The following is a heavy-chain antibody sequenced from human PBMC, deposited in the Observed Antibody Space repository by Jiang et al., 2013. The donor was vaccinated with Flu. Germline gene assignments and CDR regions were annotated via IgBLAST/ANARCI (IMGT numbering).Heavy chain of an antibody. Sequence: GLVKPSQTLSLTCTVSGGSISSGGYYWSWIRQHPGKGLEWIGYIYYSGSTYXNPSLKSRVTISVDTSKNQFSLKLSSVTAADTAVYYCATKLGRYSSSWYYGMDVWGQGTTVTVSS. D-gene: IGHD6-13*01. J-gene: IGHJ6*02. V-gene: IGHV4-31*03. CDR2: IYYSGST. CDR3: ATKLGRYSSSWYYGMDV. CDR1: GGSISSGGYY.